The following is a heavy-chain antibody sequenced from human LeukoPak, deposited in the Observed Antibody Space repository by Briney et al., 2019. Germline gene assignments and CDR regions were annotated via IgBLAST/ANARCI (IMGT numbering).Heavy chain of an antibody. J-gene: IGHJ4*02. Sequence: PGGSLRLSCAASGFTFSSYWMSWVRQAPGKGLEWVANIKADGSEKHYLDSVKGRFTISRDNAKNSLYLQMNSLRAEDTAVYYCARKVGPGGYFDYWGQGTLVTVSS. CDR2: IKADGSEK. CDR1: GFTFSSYW. CDR3: ARKVGPGGYFDY. V-gene: IGHV3-7*03. D-gene: IGHD1-26*01.